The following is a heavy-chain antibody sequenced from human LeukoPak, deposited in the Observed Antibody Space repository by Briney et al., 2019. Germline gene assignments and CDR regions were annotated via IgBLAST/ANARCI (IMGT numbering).Heavy chain of an antibody. D-gene: IGHD4-23*01. CDR3: ARRNYGGNSGRYWYLDL. CDR1: GGSISSSNYY. J-gene: IGHJ2*01. V-gene: IGHV4-39*07. Sequence: TTSETLSLTCTVSGGSISSSNYYWGWIRQPPGKGLEWIGSIYYNGATQYNPSLKSRVTISLDTSKNQFSLKLSSVTAADTAVYYCARRNYGGNSGRYWYLDLWGRGTLVTVSS. CDR2: IYYNGAT.